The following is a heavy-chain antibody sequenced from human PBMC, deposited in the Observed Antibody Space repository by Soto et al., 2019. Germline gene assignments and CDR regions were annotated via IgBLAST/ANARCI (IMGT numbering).Heavy chain of an antibody. CDR2: IYYSGST. Sequence: LSLTCTVSGGSISSSSYYWGWIRQPPGKGLEWIGSIYYSGSTYYNPSLKSRVTISVDTSKNQFSLKLSSVTAADTAVYYCARSDFWSGYYTDYWGQGTLVTVSS. CDR1: GGSISSSSYY. J-gene: IGHJ4*02. V-gene: IGHV4-39*07. D-gene: IGHD3-3*01. CDR3: ARSDFWSGYYTDY.